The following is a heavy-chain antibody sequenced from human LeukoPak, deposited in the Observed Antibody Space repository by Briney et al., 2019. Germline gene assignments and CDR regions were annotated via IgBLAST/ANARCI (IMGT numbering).Heavy chain of an antibody. D-gene: IGHD3-22*01. CDR1: GYTFTSYG. CDR2: ISAYNGNT. Sequence: ASVKVSCKASGYTFTSYGISWVRQAPGQGLEWMGWISAYNGNTNYAQKLQGRVTMARNTSISTAYMELSSLRSEDTAVYYCARGRGPSSGHRIWFDPWGQGTLVTVSS. CDR3: ARGRGPSSGHRIWFDP. J-gene: IGHJ5*02. V-gene: IGHV1-18*01.